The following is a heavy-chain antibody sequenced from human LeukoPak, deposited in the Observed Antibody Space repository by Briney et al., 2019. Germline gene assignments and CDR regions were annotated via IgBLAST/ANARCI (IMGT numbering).Heavy chain of an antibody. CDR1: GGSISSSSYY. CDR3: ARGPSTIFGVVNIFDY. J-gene: IGHJ4*02. V-gene: IGHV4-39*07. D-gene: IGHD3-3*01. Sequence: SETLSLTCTVSGGSISSSSYYWGWIRQPPGKGLEWIGSIYYSGSTYYNPSPKSRVTISVDTSKNQFSLKLSSVTAADTAVYYCARGPSTIFGVVNIFDYWGQGTLVTVSS. CDR2: IYYSGST.